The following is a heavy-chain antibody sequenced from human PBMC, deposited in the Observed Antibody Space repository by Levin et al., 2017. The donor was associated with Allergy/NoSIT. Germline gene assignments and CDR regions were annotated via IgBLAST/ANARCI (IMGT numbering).Heavy chain of an antibody. V-gene: IGHV3-23*01. Sequence: PGGSLRLSCAASGFTFSDYAMTWVRQAPGKGLEWVSVITGGGFNTYYAESVKGRFTVSRDNSKNTLYLELNSLRAEDTAVYYCAKKQGGTSGFSFDVWGQGTMVTVSS. CDR1: GFTFSDYA. D-gene: IGHD1-1*01. CDR2: ITGGGFNT. J-gene: IGHJ3*01. CDR3: AKKQGGTSGFSFDV.